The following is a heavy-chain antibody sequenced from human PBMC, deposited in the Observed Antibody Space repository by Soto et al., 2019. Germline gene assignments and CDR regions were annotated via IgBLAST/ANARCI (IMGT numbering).Heavy chain of an antibody. Sequence: QLQLVQSGAEVKKPGSSVKVSCNASGGTFSSDAISWVRQAPGQGLEWMGGILPIFGTANYAQKFQGRVTMTADKSTSTAYMELSSLRSEDTAVYYCAREEGYYDSSGYYWSVAFDIWGQGTMVTVSS. CDR1: GGTFSSDA. CDR2: ILPIFGTA. D-gene: IGHD3-22*01. CDR3: AREEGYYDSSGYYWSVAFDI. J-gene: IGHJ3*02. V-gene: IGHV1-69*06.